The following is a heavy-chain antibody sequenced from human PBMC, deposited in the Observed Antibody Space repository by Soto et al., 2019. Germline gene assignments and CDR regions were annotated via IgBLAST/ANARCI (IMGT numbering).Heavy chain of an antibody. D-gene: IGHD6-19*01. CDR1: GFSLNTNAVG. CDR2: LYWDDDK. V-gene: IGHV2-5*02. Sequence: QITLKESGPTLVKPTQTLTLTCTFSGFSLNTNAVGVAWIRQPPGKALEWLALLYWDDDKRYSPSLKSRHTITTDTSKNQVVLTMTNMDPEDTATYYCAHRRVRDSSGENFDSWGQGTLVTVSS. CDR3: AHRRVRDSSGENFDS. J-gene: IGHJ4*02.